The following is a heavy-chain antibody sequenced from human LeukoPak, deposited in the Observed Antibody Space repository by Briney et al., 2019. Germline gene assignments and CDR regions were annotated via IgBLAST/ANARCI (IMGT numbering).Heavy chain of an antibody. V-gene: IGHV3-7*01. D-gene: IGHD3-3*01. Sequence: QTGGSLRLSCAASGFISSSYWMSWVRQAPGKGLEWVANIKQDGSEEYYVDSVKGRFTISRDNAKNSLYLQMNSLRAEDTAVYYCAREGDFWSGYYVTFDYWGQGTLVTVSS. CDR2: IKQDGSEE. CDR1: GFISSSYW. J-gene: IGHJ4*02. CDR3: AREGDFWSGYYVTFDY.